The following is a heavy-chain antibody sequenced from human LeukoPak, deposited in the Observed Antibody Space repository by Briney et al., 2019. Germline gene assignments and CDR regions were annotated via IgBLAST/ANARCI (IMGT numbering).Heavy chain of an antibody. CDR1: GGSISSYY. CDR2: IYYSGST. D-gene: IGHD5-18*01. CDR3: ARDEVDTGIDY. Sequence: PSETLSLTCTVSGGSISSYYWSWIRQPPGKGLEWIGYIYYSGSTNYNPSLKSRVTISVDTSKNQFSLKLSSVTAADTAVYYCARDEVDTGIDYWGQGTLVTASS. J-gene: IGHJ4*02. V-gene: IGHV4-59*01.